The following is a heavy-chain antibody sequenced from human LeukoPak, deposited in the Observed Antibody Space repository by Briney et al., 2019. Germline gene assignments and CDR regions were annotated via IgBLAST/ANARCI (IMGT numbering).Heavy chain of an antibody. V-gene: IGHV4-61*08. CDR2: IYYSGST. Sequence: SETLSLTCAVSGGSISSGGYSWSWIRQPPGKGLEWIGYIYYSGSTNYNPSLKSRVTISVDTSKNQFSLKLSSVTAADTAVFYCARGPYAYDSSGAFDIWGQGTMVTVSS. CDR3: ARGPYAYDSSGAFDI. D-gene: IGHD3-22*01. J-gene: IGHJ3*02. CDR1: GGSISSGGYS.